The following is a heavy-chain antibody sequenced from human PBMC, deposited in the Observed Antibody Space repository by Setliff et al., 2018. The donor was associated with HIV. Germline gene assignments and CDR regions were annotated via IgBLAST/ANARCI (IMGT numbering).Heavy chain of an antibody. D-gene: IGHD3-22*01. CDR2: IKSKTDGGTT. J-gene: IGHJ4*02. Sequence: GESLKISCAASGFTFSNAWMSWVRQAPGKGLEWVGRIKSKTDGGTTDYAAPVKGRFTISRDDSKNTLYLQMNSLKTEDTAVYYCTTYSSVYYHSDCWGQGTLVTVSS. CDR1: GFTFSNAW. V-gene: IGHV3-15*01. CDR3: TTYSSVYYHSDC.